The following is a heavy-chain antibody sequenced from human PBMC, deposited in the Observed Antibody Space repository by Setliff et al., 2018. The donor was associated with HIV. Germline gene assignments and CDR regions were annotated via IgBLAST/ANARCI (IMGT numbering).Heavy chain of an antibody. J-gene: IGHJ4*02. CDR2: IYHSGFT. Sequence: NPSETLSLTCTVSGYSISSGYYWGWIRLPPGKGLEWIGDIYHSGFTIYNPSLKSRVTLSLDTSKNQFSLKLSSVTAADTAVYFCVRHHPGGIAAAGLDYWGQGTLVTVSS. CDR1: GYSISSGYY. D-gene: IGHD6-13*01. V-gene: IGHV4-38-2*02. CDR3: VRHHPGGIAAAGLDY.